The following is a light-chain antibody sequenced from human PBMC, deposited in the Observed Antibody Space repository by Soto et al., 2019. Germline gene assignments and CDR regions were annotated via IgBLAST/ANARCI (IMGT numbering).Light chain of an antibody. CDR1: HGISSY. CDR3: QQYYSYPPIT. V-gene: IGKV1-8*01. J-gene: IGKJ5*01. Sequence: AILMTQSPSSLSASTGDRVSITCRASHGISSYLAWYQQKPGKAPTPLIYAASTLKSGVPSRFSGSGSGTDFTLTISCLQSEDFATYYCQQYYSYPPITFGQGTRLEIK. CDR2: AAS.